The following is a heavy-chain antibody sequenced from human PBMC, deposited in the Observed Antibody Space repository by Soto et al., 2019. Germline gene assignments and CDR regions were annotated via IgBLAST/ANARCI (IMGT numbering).Heavy chain of an antibody. CDR3: ARARGARYFDY. V-gene: IGHV6-1*01. Sequence: XTLSLTCAISGDSVSTNSATWDCIRQSPSRGLEWLGRTYYRSKWYNDYAVSVKGRITINPDTSNNQLSLKLSYVTAADTAVYYCARARGARYFDYWGQGTLVTVSS. CDR2: TYYRSKWYN. D-gene: IGHD2-15*01. J-gene: IGHJ4*02. CDR1: GDSVSTNSAT.